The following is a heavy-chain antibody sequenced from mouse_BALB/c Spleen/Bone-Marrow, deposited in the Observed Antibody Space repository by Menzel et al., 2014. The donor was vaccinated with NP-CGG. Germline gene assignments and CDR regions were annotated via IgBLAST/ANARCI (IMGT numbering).Heavy chain of an antibody. Sequence: EVQLQQSGPDLVKPSQSLSLTRTVTGYSITSGYGWHWIRQFPGNKLEWMGYIHYRGSTNYNPSLKSRISITRDTSKNQFSLQLNSVTTEDTATYYCTRETTAVADFDYWGQGATLTVTS. CDR1: GYSITSGYG. CDR2: IHYRGST. D-gene: IGHD1-1*01. CDR3: TRETTAVADFDY. V-gene: IGHV3-1*02. J-gene: IGHJ2*01.